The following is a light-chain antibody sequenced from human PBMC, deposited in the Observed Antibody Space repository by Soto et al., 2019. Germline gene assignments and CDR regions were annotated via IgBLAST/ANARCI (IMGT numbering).Light chain of an antibody. J-gene: IGKJ5*01. CDR2: GAS. CDR1: QSVSSH. CDR3: QQYHNWPPIT. Sequence: IGMSQSPDTLFVSQGEGATLSCRASQSVSSHLAWYQHKPGQAPRLLIYGASTRASGIPARFSGSGSETDFTLTISSLQSEDSAVYYCQQYHNWPPITFGQGTRLEIK. V-gene: IGKV3-15*01.